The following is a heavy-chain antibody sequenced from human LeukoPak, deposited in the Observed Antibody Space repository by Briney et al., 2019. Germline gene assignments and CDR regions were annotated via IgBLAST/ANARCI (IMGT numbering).Heavy chain of an antibody. J-gene: IGHJ6*02. CDR1: GYTFTSYV. Sequence: ASVKVSCKASGYTFTSYVMHWVRQAPGQRLEWMGWINAGNGNTKYSQKFQGRVTITRDTSASTAYMELRSLRSDDTAVYYCARETITMVRGVTDSYYYYYYGMDVWGQGTTVTVSS. V-gene: IGHV1-3*01. CDR2: INAGNGNT. D-gene: IGHD3-10*01. CDR3: ARETITMVRGVTDSYYYYYYGMDV.